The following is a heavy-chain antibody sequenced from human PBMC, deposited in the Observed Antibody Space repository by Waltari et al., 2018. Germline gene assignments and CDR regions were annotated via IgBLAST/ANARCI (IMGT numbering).Heavy chain of an antibody. Sequence: QVQLVQSGAEVKKPGASVKVSCKASGYTFTGYYMHWVRQAPGQGLEWMGLINPNSGGTNHAQKVQGRVTMTRETSISTAYMELSRLRSDDTAVYYCARVRRITMVQGVNNWFDPWGQGTLVTVSS. D-gene: IGHD3-10*01. V-gene: IGHV1-2*06. J-gene: IGHJ5*02. CDR2: INPNSGGT. CDR3: ARVRRITMVQGVNNWFDP. CDR1: GYTFTGYY.